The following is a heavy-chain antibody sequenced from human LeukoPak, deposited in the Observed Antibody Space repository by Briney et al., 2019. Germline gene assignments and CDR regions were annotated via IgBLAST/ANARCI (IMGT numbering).Heavy chain of an antibody. J-gene: IGHJ6*03. D-gene: IGHD3-10*01. CDR1: GGSISRSSYY. V-gene: IGHV4-39*01. Sequence: SETLSLTCTVSGGSISRSSYYWGWIRQPPGKGLEWIGSIYYSGSTYYNSSLESRVAISVDTSKNQFSLKLSSVTAADTAVYYCARHPRMVRGVIITPNGYYFYMDVWGKGTAVTVSS. CDR2: IYYSGST. CDR3: ARHPRMVRGVIITPNGYYFYMDV.